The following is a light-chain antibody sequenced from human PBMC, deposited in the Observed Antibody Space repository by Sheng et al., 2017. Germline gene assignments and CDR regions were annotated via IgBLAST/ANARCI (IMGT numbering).Light chain of an antibody. V-gene: IGLV2-8*01. J-gene: IGLJ3*02. CDR1: SSDVGGYNY. Sequence: QSALTQPPSASGSPGQSVTISCTGTSSDVGGYNYVSWYQQHPGKAPKLVIYEVSKRPSGVPDRFSGSKSGNTASLTVSGLQAEDEADYYCQSYDSSLSGYWVFGGGTKLTVL. CDR3: QSYDSSLSGYWV. CDR2: EVS.